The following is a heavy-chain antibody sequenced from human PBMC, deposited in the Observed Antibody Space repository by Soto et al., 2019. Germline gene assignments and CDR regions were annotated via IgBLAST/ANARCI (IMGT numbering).Heavy chain of an antibody. Sequence: PVGSLRLSCAASGFTFSSYAMHWVRQAPGKGLEWVAVISYDGSNKYYADSVKGRFTISRDNSKNTLYLQMNSLRAEDTAVYYCARGRGIAVAAYWGQGTLVTVSS. CDR3: ARGRGIAVAAY. CDR1: GFTFSSYA. CDR2: ISYDGSNK. J-gene: IGHJ4*02. D-gene: IGHD6-19*01. V-gene: IGHV3-30-3*01.